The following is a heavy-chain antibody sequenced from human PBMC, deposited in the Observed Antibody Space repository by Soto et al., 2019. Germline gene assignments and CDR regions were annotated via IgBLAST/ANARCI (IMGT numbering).Heavy chain of an antibody. D-gene: IGHD6-6*01. J-gene: IGHJ4*02. CDR2: IYYSGST. CDR3: ARDKYSRSPFDY. CDR1: GGSISSYY. V-gene: IGHV4-59*01. Sequence: PSETLSLTCTVSGGSISSYYWSWIRQPPGKGLEWIGYIYYSGSTNYNPSLKSRVTISVDTSKNQFSLKLSSVTAADTAVYYCARDKYSRSPFDYWGQGTLVTVSS.